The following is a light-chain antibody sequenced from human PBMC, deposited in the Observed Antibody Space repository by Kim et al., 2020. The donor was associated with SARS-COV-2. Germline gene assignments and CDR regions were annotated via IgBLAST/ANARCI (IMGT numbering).Light chain of an antibody. CDR1: SSNIGSDI. J-gene: IGLJ1*01. CDR3: AAWDDSLFYV. V-gene: IGLV1-44*01. CDR2: AND. Sequence: QSVLTQPPSASGTPGQRVTISCSGSSSNIGSDIVSWYLQQPGATAILLIYANDQRPSGVAARFSGSKSGTSASPAISGLRSADEASYYCAAWDDSLFYVFGTGTKVTVL.